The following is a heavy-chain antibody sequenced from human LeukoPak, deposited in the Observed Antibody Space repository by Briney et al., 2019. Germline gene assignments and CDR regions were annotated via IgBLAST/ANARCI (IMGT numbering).Heavy chain of an antibody. Sequence: GGSLRLSCAASGFTFNIYSMNWVRQAPGKGLEWVSSVTSSSSFIYYADSVKGRFTISRDNARNSLYLQMNSLRAEDTAVYYCARDQFYDSSGTLGYWGQGTLVTVSS. D-gene: IGHD3-22*01. CDR1: GFTFNIYS. CDR3: ARDQFYDSSGTLGY. V-gene: IGHV3-21*01. J-gene: IGHJ4*02. CDR2: VTSSSSFI.